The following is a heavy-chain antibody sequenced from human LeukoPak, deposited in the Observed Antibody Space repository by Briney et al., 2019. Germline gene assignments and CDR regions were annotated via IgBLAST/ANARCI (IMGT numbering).Heavy chain of an antibody. J-gene: IGHJ5*02. CDR2: IKQDGSEK. V-gene: IGHV3-7*01. CDR3: ARCGPSSSWYRGDNWFDP. Sequence: PGGSLRLSCAASGFTFSSYWMSWVCQAPGKGLEWVANIKQDGSEKYYVDSVKGRFTISRDNAKNSLYLQMNSLRAEDTAVYYCARCGPSSSWYRGDNWFDPWGQGTLVTVSS. CDR1: GFTFSSYW. D-gene: IGHD6-13*01.